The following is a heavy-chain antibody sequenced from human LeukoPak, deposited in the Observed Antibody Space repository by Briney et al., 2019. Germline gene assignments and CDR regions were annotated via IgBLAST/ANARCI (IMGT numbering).Heavy chain of an antibody. CDR1: GYTFTGYY. Sequence: ASVKVSCKASGYTFTGYYMHWVRQAPGQGLEWMGWINPNSGGTNYAQKFQGRVTMTRDMSISTAYMELSRLRSDDTAVYYCARLAMGGDCFDYWGQGTLVTVSS. V-gene: IGHV1-2*02. CDR3: ARLAMGGDCFDY. J-gene: IGHJ4*02. CDR2: INPNSGGT. D-gene: IGHD2-21*01.